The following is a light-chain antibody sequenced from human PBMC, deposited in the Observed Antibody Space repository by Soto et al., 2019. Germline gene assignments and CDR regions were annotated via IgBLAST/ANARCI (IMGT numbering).Light chain of an antibody. J-gene: IGKJ4*01. CDR2: GAS. CDR1: QSISSN. CDR3: QQYHNWLT. V-gene: IGKV3-15*01. Sequence: EIVMTQSPATLSVSPGERATLSCRASQSISSNLAWYQQKPGQAPRLLIYGASTRATGIPARFSGSGSGTEFILTVSSVQSEDFAVYYCQQYHNWLTFGGGTKVEIK.